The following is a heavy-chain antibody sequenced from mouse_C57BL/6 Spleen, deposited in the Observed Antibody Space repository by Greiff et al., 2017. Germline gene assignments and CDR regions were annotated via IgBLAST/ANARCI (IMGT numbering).Heavy chain of an antibody. D-gene: IGHD2-4*01. CDR1: GYTFTSYW. Sequence: QVQLQQPGAELVRPGSSVKLSCKASGYTFTSYWMHWVKQRPIQGLEWIGNIDPSDSDTHYNQKFKDKATLTVDKSSSTAYMQLSSLTSEDAAVYYCARDDYDGGYAMDYWGQGTSVTVSS. J-gene: IGHJ4*01. CDR3: ARDDYDGGYAMDY. V-gene: IGHV1-52*01. CDR2: IDPSDSDT.